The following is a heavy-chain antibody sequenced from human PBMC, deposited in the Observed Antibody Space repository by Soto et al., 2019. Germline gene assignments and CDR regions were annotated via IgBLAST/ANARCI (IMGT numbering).Heavy chain of an antibody. J-gene: IGHJ5*02. CDR1: GYTFTSYY. CDR3: ASTTVTTSWWFDP. V-gene: IGHV1-46*03. D-gene: IGHD4-4*01. CDR2: INPSGGST. Sequence: QVQLVQSGAEVKKPGASVKVSCKASGYTFTSYYMHWVRQAPGQGLEWMGIINPSGGSTSYAQKSQGRVTRTRDTSTSTVYMELISLRSEDTAVYFCASTTVTTSWWFDPWGQGTLVTVSS.